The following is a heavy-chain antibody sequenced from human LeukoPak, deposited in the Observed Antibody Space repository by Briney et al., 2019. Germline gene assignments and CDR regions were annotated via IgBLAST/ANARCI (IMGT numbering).Heavy chain of an antibody. CDR2: ISPSGST. CDR3: ARGDIAAADGFDY. Sequence: PSETLSLTCTVSGGSISSGGYYWSWIRQPPGKGLEWIGYISPSGSTYYNPSLKSRFTISVARSKNRFSLKLSSVTAADTAVYYCARGDIAAADGFDYWGQGTLVTVSS. V-gene: IGHV4-30-2*01. CDR1: GGSISSGGYY. J-gene: IGHJ4*02. D-gene: IGHD6-13*01.